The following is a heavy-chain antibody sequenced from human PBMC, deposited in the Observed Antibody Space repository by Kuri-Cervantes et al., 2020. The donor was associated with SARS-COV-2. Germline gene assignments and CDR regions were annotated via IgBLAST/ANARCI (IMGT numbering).Heavy chain of an antibody. CDR2: ISGSGGST. CDR3: AKAGGYCSSTSCSQYGIPDY. Sequence: GGSLRLSCAASGFTLSSYAMSWVRQAPGKGLEWVSAISGSGGSTYYADSVKGRFTISRDNSKNTLYLQMNSLRAEDTAVYYCAKAGGYCSSTSCSQYGIPDYWGQGTLVTVSS. D-gene: IGHD2-2*01. CDR1: GFTLSSYA. J-gene: IGHJ4*02. V-gene: IGHV3-23*01.